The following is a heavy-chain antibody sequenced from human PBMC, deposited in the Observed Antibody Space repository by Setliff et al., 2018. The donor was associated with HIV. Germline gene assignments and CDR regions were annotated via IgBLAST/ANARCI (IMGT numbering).Heavy chain of an antibody. D-gene: IGHD3-10*01. J-gene: IGHJ4*01. CDR3: ATSRVVRRVPLPFDY. CDR2: IDPVNGET. Sequence: ASVKVSCKASRYTFTDYYIHWVQQAPGKGLEWMGRIDPVNGETTYAGNFQGRVAITADTSTDTAYLKLSSPKSDDTAVYYCATSRVVRRVPLPFDYWGQGTLVTVSS. CDR1: RYTFTDYY. V-gene: IGHV1-69-2*01.